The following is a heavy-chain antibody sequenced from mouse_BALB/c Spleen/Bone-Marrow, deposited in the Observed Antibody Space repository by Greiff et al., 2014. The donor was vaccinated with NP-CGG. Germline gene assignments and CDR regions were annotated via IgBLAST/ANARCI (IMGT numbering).Heavy chain of an antibody. CDR2: INTGSSTI. D-gene: IGHD2-3*01. Sequence: EVQRVESGGGLVQPGGSRKLSCAASGFTFSSFGMHWVRQAPEKGLEWVAYINTGSSTIYYADTVKGRFTIFRDNPKNTLFLQMTSLRSEDTAVYYGAREDPYYGSAYWGQGTLVTVSA. CDR3: AREDPYYGSAY. J-gene: IGHJ3*01. CDR1: GFTFSSFG. V-gene: IGHV5-17*02.